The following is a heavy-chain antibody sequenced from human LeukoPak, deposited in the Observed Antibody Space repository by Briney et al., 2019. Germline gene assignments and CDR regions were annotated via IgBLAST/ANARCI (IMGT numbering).Heavy chain of an antibody. CDR3: AKNQQQLVHYYYGMDV. CDR1: GFTIRSNY. Sequence: GGSLRLSCAASGFTIRSNYMSWVRQAPGKGLEWVSAISGSGGSTYYADSVKGRFTISRDNSKNTLYLQMNSLRAEDTAVYYCAKNQQQLVHYYYGMDVWGQGTTVTVSS. D-gene: IGHD6-13*01. V-gene: IGHV3-23*01. J-gene: IGHJ6*02. CDR2: ISGSGGST.